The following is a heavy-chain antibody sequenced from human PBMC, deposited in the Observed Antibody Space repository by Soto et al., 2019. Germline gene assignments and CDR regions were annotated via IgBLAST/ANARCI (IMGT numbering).Heavy chain of an antibody. CDR2: ISSSSSYI. CDR1: GFTFSSYS. V-gene: IGHV3-21*01. Sequence: EVQLVESGGGLVKPGGSLRLSCAASGFTFSSYSMNWVRQAPGKGLELVSSISSSSSYIYYADSVKGRFTISRDNAKNSLYLQMNSLRAEDTAVYYCARDLWAIIAARPDYYYGMDVWGQGTTVTVSS. J-gene: IGHJ6*02. CDR3: ARDLWAIIAARPDYYYGMDV. D-gene: IGHD6-6*01.